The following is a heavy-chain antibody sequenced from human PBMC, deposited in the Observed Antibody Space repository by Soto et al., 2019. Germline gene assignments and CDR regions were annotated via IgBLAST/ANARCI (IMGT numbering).Heavy chain of an antibody. CDR3: ARDQTDDYIWGSYPIDY. CDR1: GFTFSSYG. J-gene: IGHJ4*02. V-gene: IGHV3-33*01. CDR2: IWYDGSNK. D-gene: IGHD3-16*02. Sequence: GGSLRLSCAASGFTFSSYGMHWVRQAPGKGLEWVAVIWYDGSNKYYADSVKGRFTISRDNSKNTLYLQMNSLRAEDTAVYYCARDQTDDYIWGSYPIDYWGQGTLVTVSS.